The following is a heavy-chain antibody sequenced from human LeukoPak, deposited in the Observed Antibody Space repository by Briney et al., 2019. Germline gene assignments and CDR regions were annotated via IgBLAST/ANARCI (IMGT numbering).Heavy chain of an antibody. D-gene: IGHD3-3*01. CDR2: ISSSGTTI. J-gene: IGHJ5*02. CDR1: GFTFSDYY. CDR3: ARGSRKITIFGVVTRANWFDP. V-gene: IGHV3-11*01. Sequence: GGSLRLSCAASGFTFSDYYMSWIRQAPGKGLEWVSYISSSGTTIYYADCVKGRFTISRDNAKNSLYLQMNSLRAEDTAVYYCARGSRKITIFGVVTRANWFDPWGQGTLVTVSS.